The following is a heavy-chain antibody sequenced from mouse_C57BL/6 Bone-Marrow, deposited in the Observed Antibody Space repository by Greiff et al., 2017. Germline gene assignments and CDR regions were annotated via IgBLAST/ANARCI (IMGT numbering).Heavy chain of an antibody. CDR3: ATYYYGSIGYFDV. Sequence: LQESGAELVRPGTSVKVSCKASGYAFTNYLIEWVKQRPGQGLEWIGVINPGSGGTNYNEKFKGKATLTADKSSSTAYMQLSSLTSEDSAVYFCATYYYGSIGYFDVWGTGTTVTVSS. V-gene: IGHV1-54*01. CDR1: GYAFTNYL. J-gene: IGHJ1*03. D-gene: IGHD1-1*01. CDR2: INPGSGGT.